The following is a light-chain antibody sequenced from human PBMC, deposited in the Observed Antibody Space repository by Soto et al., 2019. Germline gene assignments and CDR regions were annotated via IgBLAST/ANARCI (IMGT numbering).Light chain of an antibody. V-gene: IGKV3-15*01. CDR1: QIVSST. J-gene: IGKJ5*01. CDR3: QQYNNWPPYT. Sequence: EIVMTQSPATLSVSPGGRAPPSCRASQIVSSTLAWYQQKPGQAPRLLIYGASPRATGIPARFSGSGSGTEFTLTISSLQSEDFAVYYCQQYNNWPPYTFGQGTRLEIK. CDR2: GAS.